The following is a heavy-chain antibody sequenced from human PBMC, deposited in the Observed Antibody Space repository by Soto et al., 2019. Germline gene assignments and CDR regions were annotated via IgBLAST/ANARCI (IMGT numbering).Heavy chain of an antibody. CDR2: INPSGGST. J-gene: IGHJ6*02. CDR1: GYTFTSYY. D-gene: IGHD3-3*01. CDR3: ARDTVGLEWLLPTPNYGMDV. V-gene: IGHV1-46*01. Sequence: ASVKVSCKASGYTFTSYYMHWVRQAPGQGLEWMGIINPSGGSTSYAQKFQGRVTMTRDNAKNSLYLQMNSLRAEDTAVYYCARDTVGLEWLLPTPNYGMDVWGQGTTVTVSS.